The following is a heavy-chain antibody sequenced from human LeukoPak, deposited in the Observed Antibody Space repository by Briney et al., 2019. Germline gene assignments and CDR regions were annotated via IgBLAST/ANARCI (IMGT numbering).Heavy chain of an antibody. CDR1: GGSISSYY. D-gene: IGHD3-10*01. CDR2: IYYSGST. Sequence: PSETLSLTCTVSGGSISSYYWSWIRQPPGKGLEWIGYIYYSGSTNYNPSLKSRVTISVDTSKNQFSLKLSSVTAADTAVYYCARDLRSYYFGPGNYEDAFAIWGLGTMVTVSS. J-gene: IGHJ3*02. V-gene: IGHV4-59*01. CDR3: ARDLRSYYFGPGNYEDAFAI.